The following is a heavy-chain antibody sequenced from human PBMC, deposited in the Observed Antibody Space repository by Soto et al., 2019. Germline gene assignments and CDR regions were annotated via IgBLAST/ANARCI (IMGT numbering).Heavy chain of an antibody. CDR2: ISSSSSTI. CDR1: GFTFSSYS. V-gene: IGHV3-48*01. CDR3: ARAGAMVRGWFDY. D-gene: IGHD3-10*01. Sequence: GGSLRLSCAASGFTFSSYSMNWVRQAPGKGLEWVSYISSSSSTIYYADSVKGRFTISRDNAKNSLYLQMNSLRAEDTAVYYCARAGAMVRGWFDYWGQGTLVTVSS. J-gene: IGHJ4*02.